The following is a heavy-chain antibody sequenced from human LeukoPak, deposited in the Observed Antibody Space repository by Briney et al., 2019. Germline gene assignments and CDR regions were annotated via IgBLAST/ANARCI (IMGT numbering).Heavy chain of an antibody. V-gene: IGHV3-11*01. Sequence: PGGSLRLSCAASGFIFSDYYMSWIRQAPGKGLEWVSYISSSGSTIYYADSVKGRFTISRDNAKNSLYLQMNSLRAEDTAVYYCARVPDYYGSGSYAHWGQGTLVTVSS. J-gene: IGHJ4*02. CDR1: GFIFSDYY. CDR3: ARVPDYYGSGSYAH. CDR2: ISSSGSTI. D-gene: IGHD3-10*01.